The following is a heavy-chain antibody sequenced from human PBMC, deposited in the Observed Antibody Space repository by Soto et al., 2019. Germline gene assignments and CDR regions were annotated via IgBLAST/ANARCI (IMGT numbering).Heavy chain of an antibody. CDR1: GFTFSSYA. V-gene: IGHV3-64*01. J-gene: IGHJ4*02. D-gene: IGHD2-15*01. CDR2: ISSNGGST. CDR3: ARGELGYCSGGSCSELDY. Sequence: GSLSLSCAASGFTFSSYAMHWVRQAPGKGLEYVSAISSNGGSTYYANSVKGRFTISRDNSKNTLYLQMGSLRAEDMAVYYCARGELGYCSGGSCSELDYWGQGTLVTVSS.